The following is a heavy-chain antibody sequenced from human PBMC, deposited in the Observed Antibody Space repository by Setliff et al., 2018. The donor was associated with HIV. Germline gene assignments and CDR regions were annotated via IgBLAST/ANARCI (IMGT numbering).Heavy chain of an antibody. D-gene: IGHD2-8*02. J-gene: IGHJ6*03. CDR1: GDSISSSSYY. V-gene: IGHV4-61*02. CDR2: IYTSGST. Sequence: SETLSLTCSVSGDSISSSSYYWGWIRQPAGKGLEWIGRIYTSGSTNYNPSLKSRVTISLDTSKNQFALKLSSVSAADTAVYYCARVSKTYWYSIPRDYYHHMDVWGKGTTVTVSS. CDR3: ARVSKTYWYSIPRDYYHHMDV.